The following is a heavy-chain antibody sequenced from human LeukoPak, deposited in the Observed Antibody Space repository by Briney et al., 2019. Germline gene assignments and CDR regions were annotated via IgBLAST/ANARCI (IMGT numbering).Heavy chain of an antibody. CDR1: GGSISSYY. V-gene: IGHV4-59*01. CDR3: ARALRLWGGNSGIAFDI. Sequence: SETLSLTCTVSGGSISSYYWSWIRQPPGKGLEWIGFIYNSGSTNYNHSLKSRVTISEDMSNNQFPLKLSSVTAADTAVYYCARALRLWGGNSGIAFDIWGQGTMVTVSS. D-gene: IGHD4-23*01. J-gene: IGHJ3*02. CDR2: IYNSGST.